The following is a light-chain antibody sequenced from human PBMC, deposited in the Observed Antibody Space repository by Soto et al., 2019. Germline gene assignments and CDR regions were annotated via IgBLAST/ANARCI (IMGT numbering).Light chain of an antibody. CDR2: GAS. CDR1: QSVSSSY. V-gene: IGKV3-20*01. CDR3: QQYGSSPRT. J-gene: IGKJ1*01. Sequence: EIVLTQSPGTLSLSPGERATLSCRASQSVSSSYLAWYQQKPGQAPRLLIYGASSRATGIPDRFSGSGSGTHFTLTIRRLEPEDFAVYYCQQYGSSPRTFGQGTKVEIK.